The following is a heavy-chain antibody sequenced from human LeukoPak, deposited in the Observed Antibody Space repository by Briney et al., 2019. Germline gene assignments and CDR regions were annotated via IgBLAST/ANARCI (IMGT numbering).Heavy chain of an antibody. CDR1: GFTFSSYS. Sequence: GGSLRLSCAASGFTFSSYSMNWVRQAPGKGLEWVSSISSSSSYIYCADSVKGRFTISRDNAKNSLYLQMNSLRAEDTAVYYCARGKYYYDSSGSTTHKYYFDYWGQGTLVTVSS. D-gene: IGHD3-22*01. J-gene: IGHJ4*02. V-gene: IGHV3-21*01. CDR3: ARGKYYYDSSGSTTHKYYFDY. CDR2: ISSSSSYI.